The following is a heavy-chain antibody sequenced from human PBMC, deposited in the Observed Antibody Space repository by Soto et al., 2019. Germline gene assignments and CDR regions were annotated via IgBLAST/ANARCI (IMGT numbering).Heavy chain of an antibody. CDR1: GFTFSSYS. Sequence: GSLRLSCAASGFTFSSYSISWVRQAPGKGLEWVSAISGSAGSTYYADSVKGRFTISRDNSKNTLYLQMNSLRAEDTAVYYCAKEVRPQQLVWLDYWGQGTLVTVSS. D-gene: IGHD6-13*01. V-gene: IGHV3-23*01. CDR3: AKEVRPQQLVWLDY. J-gene: IGHJ4*02. CDR2: ISGSAGST.